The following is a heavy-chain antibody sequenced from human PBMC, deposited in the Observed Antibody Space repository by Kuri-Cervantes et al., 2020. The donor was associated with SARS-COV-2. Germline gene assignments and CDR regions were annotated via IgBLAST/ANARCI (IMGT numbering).Heavy chain of an antibody. CDR2: IIPIFGTA. D-gene: IGHD6-19*01. CDR3: ARDRYRHSSGWYFDY. CDR1: GGTFSSYT. V-gene: IGHV1-69*06. J-gene: IGHJ4*02. Sequence: SVKVSCKASGGTFSSYTISWVRQAPGQGLEWMGGIIPIFGTANYAQKFQGRVTITADKSTSTAYMELSRLRSEDTAVYYCARDRYRHSSGWYFDYWGQGTLVTVSS.